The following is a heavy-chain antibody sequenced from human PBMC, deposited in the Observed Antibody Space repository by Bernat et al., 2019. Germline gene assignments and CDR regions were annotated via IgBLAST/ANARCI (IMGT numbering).Heavy chain of an antibody. Sequence: QVQLVESGGGLVKPGGSLRLSCAASGFTFSDYYMSWIRQAPGKGLEWVSYISSSSSYTNYADSVKGRFTISRDNAKNSLYLQMNSLRAEDTAVYYCAGESTQWELLAGFDPWGQGTLVTVSS. CDR2: ISSSSSYT. D-gene: IGHD1-26*01. J-gene: IGHJ5*02. CDR1: GFTFSDYY. V-gene: IGHV3-11*05. CDR3: AGESTQWELLAGFDP.